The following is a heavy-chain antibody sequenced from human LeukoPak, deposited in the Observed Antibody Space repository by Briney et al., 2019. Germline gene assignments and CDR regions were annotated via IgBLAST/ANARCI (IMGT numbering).Heavy chain of an antibody. Sequence: GGSLRLSCAASGFTFSSYSMNWVRQAPGQGLEWVSSISSISSYIYYADSVKGRFTISTDNAKNSLYLQMNSLRAEDTAVYYCARDYCSSTSCSPLPYYYYGMDVWGKGTTVTVSS. CDR2: ISSISSYI. CDR1: GFTFSSYS. D-gene: IGHD2-2*01. CDR3: ARDYCSSTSCSPLPYYYYGMDV. V-gene: IGHV3-21*01. J-gene: IGHJ6*04.